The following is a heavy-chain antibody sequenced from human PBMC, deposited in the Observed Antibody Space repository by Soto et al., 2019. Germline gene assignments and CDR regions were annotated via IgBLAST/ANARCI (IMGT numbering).Heavy chain of an antibody. D-gene: IGHD3-22*01. CDR1: GFTFSSYE. CDR3: AFRYYYDSSEY. V-gene: IGHV3-48*03. J-gene: IGHJ4*02. Sequence: GGSLRLSCAASGFTFSSYEMNWVRQAPGKGLEWVSYISSSGSTIYYADSVKGRFTISRDNAKNSLYLQMNSLRAGDTAVYYCAFRYYYDSSEYWGQGTLVTVSS. CDR2: ISSSGSTI.